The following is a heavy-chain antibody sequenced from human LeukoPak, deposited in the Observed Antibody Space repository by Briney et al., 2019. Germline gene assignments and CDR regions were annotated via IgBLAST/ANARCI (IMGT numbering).Heavy chain of an antibody. CDR1: GFTFSDSA. J-gene: IGHJ3*02. Sequence: GGSLRLSCAASGFTFSDSAFHWVRQASGKGLEWVGRIRSKAHSYATAYAASVQGRFTISRDDSKNTAYLQMNSLKAEDTAVYYCTSIVGTTVQAFDIWGQGTMVTVSS. CDR2: IRSKAHSYAT. V-gene: IGHV3-73*01. D-gene: IGHD1-26*01. CDR3: TSIVGTTVQAFDI.